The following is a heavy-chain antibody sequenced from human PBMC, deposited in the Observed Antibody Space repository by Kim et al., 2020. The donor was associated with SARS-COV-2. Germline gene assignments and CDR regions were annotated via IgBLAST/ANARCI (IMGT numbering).Heavy chain of an antibody. D-gene: IGHD1-20*01. CDR2: INPSGGST. Sequence: ASVKVSCKASGYTFTSYYMHWVRQAPGQGLEWMGIINPSGGSTSYAQKFQGRVTMTRDTSTSTVYMELSSLRSEDTAVYYCAREGQPDNGGDAFDIWGQGTMVTVSS. J-gene: IGHJ3*02. CDR1: GYTFTSYY. CDR3: AREGQPDNGGDAFDI. V-gene: IGHV1-46*01.